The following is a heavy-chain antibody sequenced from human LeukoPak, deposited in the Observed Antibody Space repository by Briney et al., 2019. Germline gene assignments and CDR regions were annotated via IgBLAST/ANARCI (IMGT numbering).Heavy chain of an antibody. CDR2: IHSGGSF. V-gene: IGHV4-4*07. CDR3: ARGIGTITQDSFDI. CDR1: GASISNYY. Sequence: SETLSLTCSVSGASISNYYWSWIRQPAGKGLERIGRIHSGGSFNYSPSLRSRVTMSVDTSNNHFFLRLNSVTAADTALYFCARGIGTITQDSFDIWGPGTVVTVSS. J-gene: IGHJ3*02. D-gene: IGHD1-14*01.